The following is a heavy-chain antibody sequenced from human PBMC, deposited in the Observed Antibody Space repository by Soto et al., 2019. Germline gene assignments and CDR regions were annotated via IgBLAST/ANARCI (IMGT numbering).Heavy chain of an antibody. Sequence: GASVKVSCKASGYTFTSYGISWVRQAPGQGLEWMGWISAYNGNTNYAQKLQGRVTMTTDTSTSTAYMELRSLRSDDTAVYYCARDRELLWFGELLYPPYYYGMDGWGQGTTVTVSS. CDR1: GYTFTSYG. J-gene: IGHJ6*02. CDR2: ISAYNGNT. V-gene: IGHV1-18*01. CDR3: ARDRELLWFGELLYPPYYYGMDG. D-gene: IGHD3-10*01.